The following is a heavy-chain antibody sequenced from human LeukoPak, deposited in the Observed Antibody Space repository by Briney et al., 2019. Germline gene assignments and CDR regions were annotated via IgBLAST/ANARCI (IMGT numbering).Heavy chain of an antibody. V-gene: IGHV4-59*01. CDR3: AREVRDSSSSFDI. J-gene: IGHJ3*02. CDR2: IYYSGGT. D-gene: IGHD6-6*01. CDR1: GGSISSYF. Sequence: SETLSLTCTVSGGSISSYFWTWVRQAPGKGLEWIGYIYYSGGTNYNPSLKSRVTISVDMSRNQISLNLSSVTLADTAVYYCAREVRDSSSSFDIWGQGTMVIVSS.